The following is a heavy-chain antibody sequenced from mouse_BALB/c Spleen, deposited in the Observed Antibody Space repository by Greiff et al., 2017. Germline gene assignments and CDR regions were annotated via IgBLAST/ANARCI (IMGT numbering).Heavy chain of an antibody. D-gene: IGHD1-1*01. J-gene: IGHJ2*01. CDR2: ISSGSSTI. V-gene: IGHV5-17*02. CDR1: GFTFSSFG. Sequence: VQLKESGGGLVQPGGSRKLSCAASGFTFSSFGMHWVRQAPEKGLEWVAYISSGSSTIYYADTVKGRFTISRDNPKNTLFLQMTSLRSEDTAMYYCARSYYGFDYWGQGTTLTVSS. CDR3: ARSYYGFDY.